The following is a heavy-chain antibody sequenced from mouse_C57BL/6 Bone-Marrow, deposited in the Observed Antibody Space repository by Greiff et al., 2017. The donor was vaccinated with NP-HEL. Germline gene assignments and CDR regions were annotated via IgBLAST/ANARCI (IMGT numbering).Heavy chain of an antibody. J-gene: IGHJ2*01. Sequence: QVQLQQSGAELVRPGASVTLSCKASGYTFTDYEMHWVKQTPVHGLEWIGAIDPETGGTAYNQKFKGKAILTADKSSSTAYMELRSLTSEDTAVYYCTRSQYTYWGKGTTLTVSS. CDR1: GYTFTDYE. V-gene: IGHV1-15*01. D-gene: IGHD2-10*02. CDR3: TRSQYTY. CDR2: IDPETGGT.